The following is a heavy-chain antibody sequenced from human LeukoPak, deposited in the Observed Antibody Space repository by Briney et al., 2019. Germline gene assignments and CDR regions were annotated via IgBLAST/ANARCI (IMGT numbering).Heavy chain of an antibody. CDR2: ISSSSSYI. CDR1: WFTVSSYS. CDR3: ARDDYNNYGWVDP. D-gene: IGHD4-11*01. J-gene: IGHJ5*02. Sequence: GGSLRLSCTVSWFTVSSYSMNWVRQAPGKGLEWVSSISSSSSYIYYADSVKGRFTISSDNAKNSLYLQMNSLRAEDTAVYYCARDDYNNYGWVDPWGQGTLVTVSS. V-gene: IGHV3-21*01.